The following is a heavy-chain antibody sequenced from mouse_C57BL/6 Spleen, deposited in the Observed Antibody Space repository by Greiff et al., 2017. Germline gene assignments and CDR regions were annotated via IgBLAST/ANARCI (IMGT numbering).Heavy chain of an antibody. D-gene: IGHD1-1*01. V-gene: IGHV1-81*01. Sequence: VKLQESGAELARPGASVKLSCKASGYTFTSYGISWVKQRTGQGLEWIGEIYPRSGSTYYNEKFKGKATLTADKSYSTAYMGLRRLTSEGSAVYFCARSKDGSSSYYFDYWGQGTTLTVSS. CDR2: IYPRSGST. J-gene: IGHJ2*01. CDR3: ARSKDGSSSYYFDY. CDR1: GYTFTSYG.